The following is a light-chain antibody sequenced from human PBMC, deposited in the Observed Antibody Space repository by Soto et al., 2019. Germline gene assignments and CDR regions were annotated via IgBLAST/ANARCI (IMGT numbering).Light chain of an antibody. CDR2: KND. J-gene: IGLJ3*02. CDR3: ATWDASLSGWV. V-gene: IGLV1-47*01. CDR1: SSNIGRNY. Sequence: QTVVSQPPSASGTPGQRVTISCSGSSSNIGRNYVYWYQQFPGTAPKLLTFKNDQRPSGVPVRFSGSKSGTSASLAISGLRSEDEADYYCATWDASLSGWVFGGGTKLTVL.